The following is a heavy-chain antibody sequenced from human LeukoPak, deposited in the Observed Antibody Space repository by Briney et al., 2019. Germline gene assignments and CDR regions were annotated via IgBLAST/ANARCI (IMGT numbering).Heavy chain of an antibody. CDR1: GGSISSSSYY. J-gene: IGHJ4*02. Sequence: SETLSLTCTVSGGSISSSSYYWGWIRQPPGKGLEWIGSIYYSGSTYYNPSLKSRVTISVDTSKNQFSLKLSSVTAADTAVYYCAKGYYYGSGTYADPFDFWGQGALVTVSS. V-gene: IGHV4-39*07. CDR3: AKGYYYGSGTYADPFDF. D-gene: IGHD3-10*01. CDR2: IYYSGST.